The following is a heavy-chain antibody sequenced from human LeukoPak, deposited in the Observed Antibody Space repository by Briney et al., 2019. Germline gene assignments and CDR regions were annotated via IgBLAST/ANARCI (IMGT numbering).Heavy chain of an antibody. CDR2: MNPNSGNT. CDR1: GGTFSSYA. D-gene: IGHD3-22*01. J-gene: IGHJ3*01. V-gene: IGHV1-8*02. Sequence: VKVSCKASGGTFSSYAINWVRQATGQGLEWMGWMNPNSGNTGYAQKFQGRVTMTRNTSISTAYMELSSLRSEDTAVYYCARRSLITMIVSPWGQGTMVTVSS. CDR3: ARRSLITMIVSP.